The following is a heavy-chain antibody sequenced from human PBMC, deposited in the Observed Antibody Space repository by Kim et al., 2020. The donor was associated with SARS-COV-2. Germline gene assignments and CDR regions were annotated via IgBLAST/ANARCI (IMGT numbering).Heavy chain of an antibody. CDR1: GFTVSSNY. V-gene: IGHV3-53*01. CDR2: LFAIGNT. Sequence: GGSLRLSCAASGFTVSSNYMSWVRQAPGKGLEWVSSLFAIGNTSSSDSVKGRLTFPRANPKNTLFLEMNRLRVEATAVYYCARFYIIGWSWLDSWGQGSLVTVSS. CDR3: ARFYIIGWSWLDS. D-gene: IGHD6-19*01. J-gene: IGHJ4*02.